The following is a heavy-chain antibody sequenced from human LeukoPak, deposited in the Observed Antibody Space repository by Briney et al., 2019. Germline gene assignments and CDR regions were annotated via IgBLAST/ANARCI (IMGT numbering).Heavy chain of an antibody. Sequence: SETLSLTCTVSGGSMSSYYWTWIRQPPGKGLEWIGYIYYRGGTNYNPSLKSRVSISVDTSKNQFSLKLSSVTAADTAVYYCARTGSTVTMLYPFDHWGQGTLVTVSS. V-gene: IGHV4-59*01. CDR2: IYYRGGT. D-gene: IGHD4-17*01. CDR3: ARTGSTVTMLYPFDH. J-gene: IGHJ4*02. CDR1: GGSMSSYY.